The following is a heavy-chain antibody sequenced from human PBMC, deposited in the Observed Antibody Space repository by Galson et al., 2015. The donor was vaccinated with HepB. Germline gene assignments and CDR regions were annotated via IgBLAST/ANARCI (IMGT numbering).Heavy chain of an antibody. D-gene: IGHD3-16*01. J-gene: IGHJ6*02. CDR1: GFTFSTYA. V-gene: IGHV3-30*04. Sequence: SLRLSCAASGFTFSTYALHWVRQAPGKGLEWVAFISDDGRKQYYAGSVKGRFTISRDNSKNTLYLQMNNLRPEDTAVYYCARDRCSLVEPLYGNPYYYNFGMDVWGQGTTVSVSS. CDR2: ISDDGRKQ. CDR3: ARDRCSLVEPLYGNPYYYNFGMDV.